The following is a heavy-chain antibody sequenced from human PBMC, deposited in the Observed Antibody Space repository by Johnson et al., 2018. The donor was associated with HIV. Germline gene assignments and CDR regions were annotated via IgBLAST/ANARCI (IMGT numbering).Heavy chain of an antibody. CDR2: IKQDGNKK. D-gene: IGHD5-18*01. CDR1: GFTFDDYG. V-gene: IGHV3-7*01. CDR3: ARPYSEYIYAAFSL. Sequence: VQLVESGGGVVRPGGSLRLSCAASGFTFDDYGMSWVRQAPGKGLEWVANIKQDGNKKYYVDSVRGRFTISRDNAENSLILQMNSLRAEDTAVYYCARPYSEYIYAAFSLWGQGTMVTVSS. J-gene: IGHJ3*01.